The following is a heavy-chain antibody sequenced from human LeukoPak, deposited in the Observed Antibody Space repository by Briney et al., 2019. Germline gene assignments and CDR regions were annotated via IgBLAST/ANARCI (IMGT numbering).Heavy chain of an antibody. CDR2: ISGSGDNT. CDR3: ARDLHYYVAMDV. D-gene: IGHD3-10*02. V-gene: IGHV3-23*01. CDR1: GFIFSSFA. Sequence: GGSLRLSCAASGFIFSSFAMSWVRQAPGKGLEWVSAISGSGDNTYYADSVKGRFTISRDNSKNTLYLQMKSLRAEDTAVYYCARDLHYYVAMDVWGQGTTVTVSS. J-gene: IGHJ6*02.